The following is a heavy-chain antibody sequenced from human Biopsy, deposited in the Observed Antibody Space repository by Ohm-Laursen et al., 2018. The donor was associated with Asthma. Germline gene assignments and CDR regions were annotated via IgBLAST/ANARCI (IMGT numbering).Heavy chain of an antibody. CDR3: ARGQDYGDSNWFDP. V-gene: IGHV3-33*08. Sequence: SLRLSCTASRFTYEMHWVRQAPGKGLEWVSAIWFDGGNKYNGDSVRGRFTISRDNSKNKVYLQMNSLRAEDTAVYYCARGQDYGDSNWFDPWGQGTLVTVSS. CDR2: IWFDGGNK. CDR1: RFTYE. J-gene: IGHJ5*02. D-gene: IGHD4-17*01.